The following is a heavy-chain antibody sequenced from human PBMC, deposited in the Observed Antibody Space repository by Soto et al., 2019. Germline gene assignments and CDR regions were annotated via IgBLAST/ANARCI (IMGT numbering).Heavy chain of an antibody. CDR1: GFTISSYA. Sequence: PGGSLRLSCAASGFTISSYAMHWVRQAPGKGLEWLAVISCAGSIKYYADSVKGRFSISRDESKNMLCLQMNSLRAEYTALYYCARDCPGYGSAHDLLYPYYFAYWAQGTLVTVSA. CDR2: ISCAGSIK. V-gene: IGHV3-30-3*01. J-gene: IGHJ4*02. CDR3: ARDCPGYGSAHDLLYPYYFAY. D-gene: IGHD2-8*01.